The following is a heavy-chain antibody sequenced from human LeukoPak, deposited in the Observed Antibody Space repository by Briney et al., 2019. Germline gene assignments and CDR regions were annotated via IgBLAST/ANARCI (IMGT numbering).Heavy chain of an antibody. D-gene: IGHD2/OR15-2a*01. Sequence: GGSLRLSCAASGFTYSLYWMSWVRQAPGKGLEWVANINPDGSETYYVDSVKGRFTISRDNARSSLDLQMSSLRAEDTAVYYCARNNWASFHYWGQGTLATVSS. V-gene: IGHV3-7*05. CDR3: ARNNWASFHY. J-gene: IGHJ4*02. CDR2: INPDGSET. CDR1: GFTYSLYW.